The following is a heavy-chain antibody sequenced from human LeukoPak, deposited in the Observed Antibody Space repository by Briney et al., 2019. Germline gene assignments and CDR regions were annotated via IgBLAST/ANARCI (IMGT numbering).Heavy chain of an antibody. CDR1: GYTFTSYG. CDR3: ATPGSIVVVVAATQFDY. CDR2: FDPEDGET. D-gene: IGHD2-15*01. V-gene: IGHV1-24*01. Sequence: ASVKVSCKASGYTFTSYGISWVRQAPGKGLEWMGGFDPEDGETICAQKFQGRVTMTEDTSTDTAYMELSSLRSEDTAVYYCATPGSIVVVVAATQFDYWGQGTLVTVSS. J-gene: IGHJ4*02.